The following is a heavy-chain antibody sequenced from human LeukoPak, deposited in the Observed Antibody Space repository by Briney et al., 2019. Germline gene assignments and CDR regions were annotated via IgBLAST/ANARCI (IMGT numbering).Heavy chain of an antibody. V-gene: IGHV4-59*08. CDR3: VRRDTGWNYFDY. J-gene: IGHJ4*02. CDR2: IYYTGRN. Sequence: SETLSLTCAVSGGSINSHYWGWIRQPPGKGLEWIGDIYYTGRNNYNPSFKSRVTISVDTSKILLSLTLTSVLAADTAIYYCVRRDTGWNYFDYWGQGVLLTVSS. CDR1: GGSINSHY. D-gene: IGHD6-19*01.